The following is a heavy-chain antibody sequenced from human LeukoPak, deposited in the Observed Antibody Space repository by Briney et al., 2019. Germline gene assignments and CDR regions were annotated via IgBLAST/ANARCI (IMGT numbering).Heavy chain of an antibody. V-gene: IGHV3-23*01. CDR2: ISGSGGST. J-gene: IGHJ6*03. CDR1: GFTFSSYA. D-gene: IGHD5-12*01. CDR3: AKGTGYSGPYYYYMDV. Sequence: GGSLRLSCAASGFTFSSYAMSWVRQAPGKGLEWGSAISGSGGSTYYADSVKGRFTISRDNSKNTLYLQMNSLRAEDTAVYYCAKGTGYSGPYYYYMDVWGKGTTVTVSS.